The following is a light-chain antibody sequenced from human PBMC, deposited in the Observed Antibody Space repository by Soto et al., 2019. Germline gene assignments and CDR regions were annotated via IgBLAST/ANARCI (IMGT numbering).Light chain of an antibody. V-gene: IGLV1-51*02. CDR3: GTWDSSLSADYV. CDR1: SSDIGNNY. CDR2: ENN. J-gene: IGLJ1*01. Sequence: QSVLTQPPSVSAAPGQKVTISCSGSSSDIGNNYVSWYQQLPGTAPKLLIYENNKRPSGIPDRFSGSKSGTSATLGITGLQTGDEADYYCGTWDSSLSADYVFRTGTKSPS.